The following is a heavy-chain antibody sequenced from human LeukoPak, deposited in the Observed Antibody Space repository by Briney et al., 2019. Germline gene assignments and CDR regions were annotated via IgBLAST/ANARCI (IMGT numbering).Heavy chain of an antibody. CDR3: AKSLFPGIAAAGTGGY. V-gene: IGHV3-48*04. CDR2: INTDSRTK. J-gene: IGHJ4*02. D-gene: IGHD6-13*01. CDR1: GFTFSDYS. Sequence: PGGSLRLSCAASGFTFSDYSMNWVRQAPGKGLEWVSYINTDSRTKYYADSVKGRFTISRDNAKNTLYLQMNSLRAEDTAVYYCAKSLFPGIAAAGTGGYWGQGTLVTVSS.